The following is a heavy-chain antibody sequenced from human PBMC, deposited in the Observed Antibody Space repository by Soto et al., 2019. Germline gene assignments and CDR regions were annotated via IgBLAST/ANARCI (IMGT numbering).Heavy chain of an antibody. CDR1: DYSIGSGYY. CDR3: ARDRNTGSRPDAFAI. D-gene: IGHD1-26*01. CDR2: IIHSGNT. V-gene: IGHV4-38-2*02. J-gene: IGHJ3*02. Sequence: SETLSLTCTVSDYSIGSGYYWGWIRQPPGKGLEWTGSIIHSGNTNYNPSLKSRVTMSVDTSKNQFSLKLSSVIAADTAVYYCARDRNTGSRPDAFAIWGQGKMVTVSS.